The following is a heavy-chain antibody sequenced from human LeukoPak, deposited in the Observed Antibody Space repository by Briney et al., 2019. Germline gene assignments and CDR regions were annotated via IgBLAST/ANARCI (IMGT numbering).Heavy chain of an antibody. J-gene: IGHJ4*02. CDR2: TVAGYSET. V-gene: IGHV3-23*01. CDR1: GFTFSSYA. D-gene: IGHD4-23*01. CDR3: VKDFCRGGNCPFPFFDS. Sequence: GGSLRLSCAASGFTFSSYAMHWVRQAPAKGLEWVSITVAGYSETHYADSVRGRFTISRDDSSNTLSLEMNSLRADDTGTYYCVKDFCRGGNCPFPFFDSWGQGTVVTVSS.